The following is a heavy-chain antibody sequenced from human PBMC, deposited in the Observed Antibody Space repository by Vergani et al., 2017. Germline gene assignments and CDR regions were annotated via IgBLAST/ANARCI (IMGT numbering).Heavy chain of an antibody. Sequence: EVLLVESGGGVVEPGGSLRLSCVVSGFIFSKAWMTWVRQAPGKGLEWVGRIRNKANDYTTQYAASVKGRFTISRDDSKSYLYLQMNSLQTEDTALYYCVRVKGSNWNDHLYDIWGQGTLVTVSS. D-gene: IGHD1-1*01. CDR2: IRNKANDYTT. J-gene: IGHJ3*02. CDR1: GFIFSKAW. CDR3: VRVKGSNWNDHLYDI. V-gene: IGHV3-72*01.